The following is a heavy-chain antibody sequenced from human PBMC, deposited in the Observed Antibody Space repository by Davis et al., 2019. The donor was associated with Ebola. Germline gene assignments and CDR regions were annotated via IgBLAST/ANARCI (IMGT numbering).Heavy chain of an antibody. D-gene: IGHD1-26*01. J-gene: IGHJ3*02. V-gene: IGHV3-30*19. CDR2: ISYDGSNK. CDR3: ATYSGSYYVVYAFDI. Sequence: GGSLRLSCSASGFTFSSYGMHWVRQAPGKGLEWVAVISYDGSNKYYADSVKGRFTISRDNSKNTLYLQMNSLRAEDTAVYYCATYSGSYYVVYAFDIWGQGTMVTVSS. CDR1: GFTFSSYG.